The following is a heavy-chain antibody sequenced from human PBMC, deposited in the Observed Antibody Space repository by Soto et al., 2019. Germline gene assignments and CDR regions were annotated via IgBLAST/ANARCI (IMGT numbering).Heavy chain of an antibody. V-gene: IGHV3-33*01. CDR2: IWYDGSNK. J-gene: IGHJ4*02. CDR3: ARGAFRFGDLNG. D-gene: IGHD3-10*01. Sequence: QVQLVESGGGVVQPGRSLRLSCAASGFTISSYGMHWVRQAPGKGLEWVAVIWYDGSNKYYADSVKGRFTISRDNSKNTLYLQMNSLRAEDTAVYYCARGAFRFGDLNGWGQGTLVTVSS. CDR1: GFTISSYG.